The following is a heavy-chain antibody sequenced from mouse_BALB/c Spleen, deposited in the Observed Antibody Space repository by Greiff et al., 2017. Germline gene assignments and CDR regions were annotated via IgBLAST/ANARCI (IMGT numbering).Heavy chain of an antibody. J-gene: IGHJ2*01. CDR3: ARLGRLGYFDY. Sequence: QVQLQQSGAELMKPGASVKISCKATGYTFSSYWIEWVKQRPGHGLEWIGEILPGSGSTNYNEKFKGKATFTADTSSNTAYMQLSSLTSEDSAVYYCARLGRLGYFDYWGQGTTLTVSS. CDR1: GYTFSSYW. V-gene: IGHV1-9*01. D-gene: IGHD1-2*01. CDR2: ILPGSGST.